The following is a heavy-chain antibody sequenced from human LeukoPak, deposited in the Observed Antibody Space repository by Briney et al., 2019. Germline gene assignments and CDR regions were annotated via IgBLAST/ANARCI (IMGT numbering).Heavy chain of an antibody. J-gene: IGHJ4*02. Sequence: GASVKVSCKASGYTFTGYYMHWVRQAPGQGLEWMGWINPNSGGTNYAQKFQGRVTMTRDTSISTAYMELSRLTSDDTAVYYCARAPTDGELWSKDYFDYWGQGTLVTVSS. CDR3: ARAPTDGELWSKDYFDY. D-gene: IGHD5-18*01. CDR2: INPNSGGT. CDR1: GYTFTGYY. V-gene: IGHV1-2*02.